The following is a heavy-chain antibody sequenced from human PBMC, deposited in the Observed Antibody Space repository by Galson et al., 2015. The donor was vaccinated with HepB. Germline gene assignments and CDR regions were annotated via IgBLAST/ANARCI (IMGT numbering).Heavy chain of an antibody. CDR2: IYYSGST. Sequence: WSWIRQPPGKGLEWIGYIYYSGSTNYNPSLKSRVTISVDTSKNQFSLKLSSVTAADTAVYYCARRKLAYGSGSYYNNYFDYWGQGTLVTVSS. D-gene: IGHD3-10*01. J-gene: IGHJ4*02. V-gene: IGHV4-59*08. CDR3: ARRKLAYGSGSYYNNYFDY.